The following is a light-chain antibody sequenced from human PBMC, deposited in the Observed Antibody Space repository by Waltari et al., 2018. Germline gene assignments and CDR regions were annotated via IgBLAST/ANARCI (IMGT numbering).Light chain of an antibody. V-gene: IGLV6-57*03. CDR1: SATIATDY. J-gene: IGLJ3*02. CDR2: EDD. Sequence: NFLLTQPHSVSESPGKTVTISCTRSSATIATDYVQWYQRRPGSAPTTVIYEDDQRPPGVPDRFSGSIDSSSNSASLTISGLKTEDEADYYCHSYDSSPFWVFGGGTKLTVL. CDR3: HSYDSSPFWV.